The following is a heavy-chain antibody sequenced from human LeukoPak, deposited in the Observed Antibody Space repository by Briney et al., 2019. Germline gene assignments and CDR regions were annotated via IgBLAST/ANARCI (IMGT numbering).Heavy chain of an antibody. CDR1: GYTFTSYD. CDR2: MNPNSGNT. J-gene: IGHJ5*02. V-gene: IGHV1-8*01. Sequence: ASVKVSCKASGYTFTSYDINWVRQATGQGLEWMGWMNPNSGNTGYAQKFQGRVTMTRNTSIRTAYMELSSLRSEDTAVYYCALGVVHRNWFDPWGQGTLVTVSS. CDR3: ALGVVHRNWFDP. D-gene: IGHD3-3*01.